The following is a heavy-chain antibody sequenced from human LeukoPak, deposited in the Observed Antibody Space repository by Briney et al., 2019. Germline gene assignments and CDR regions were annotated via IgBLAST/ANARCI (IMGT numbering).Heavy chain of an antibody. V-gene: IGHV4-34*01. Sequence: SEALSLTCAVYGGSFSGYYWSWIRQPPGKGLEWIGEINHSGSTNYNPSLKSRVTILVDTSKNQFSLKLSSVTAADTAVYYCARGEGYSYGYKLFDYWGQGTLVTVSS. D-gene: IGHD5-18*01. CDR1: GGSFSGYY. CDR2: INHSGST. J-gene: IGHJ4*02. CDR3: ARGEGYSYGYKLFDY.